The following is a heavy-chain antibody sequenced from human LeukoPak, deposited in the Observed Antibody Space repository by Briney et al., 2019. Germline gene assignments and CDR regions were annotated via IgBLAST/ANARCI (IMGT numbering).Heavy chain of an antibody. D-gene: IGHD6-13*01. CDR1: GGSISSSSYY. CDR2: IYYSGST. V-gene: IGHV4-39*07. J-gene: IGHJ6*03. CDR3: ARLAAAGTIHYYYYMDV. Sequence: SETLSLTCTVSGGSISSSSYYWGWIRQPPGKGLEGIGSIYYSGSTYYNPSLKSRVTISVDTSKNQFSLKLSSVTAADTAVYYCARLAAAGTIHYYYYMDVWGKGTTVTVSS.